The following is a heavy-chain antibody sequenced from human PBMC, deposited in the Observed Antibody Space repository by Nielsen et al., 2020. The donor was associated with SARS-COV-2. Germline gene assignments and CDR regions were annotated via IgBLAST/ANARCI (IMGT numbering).Heavy chain of an antibody. Sequence: GGSLRLSCAASGFTFSSYWMHWVRQAPGKGLVWVSRINSDGSSTSYADSVKGRFTISRDNAKNTLYLQMNSLRAEDTAVYYCAREFTIDDAFDIWGQGTTVTVSS. D-gene: IGHD3-10*01. J-gene: IGHJ3*02. CDR1: GFTFSSYW. V-gene: IGHV3-74*01. CDR3: AREFTIDDAFDI. CDR2: INSDGSST.